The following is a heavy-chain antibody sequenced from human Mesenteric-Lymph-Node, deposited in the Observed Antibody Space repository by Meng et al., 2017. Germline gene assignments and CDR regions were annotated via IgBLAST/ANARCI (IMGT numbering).Heavy chain of an antibody. CDR2: INHSGST. CDR3: AAMIGQR. D-gene: IGHD3-22*01. J-gene: IGHJ4*02. V-gene: IGHV4-34*01. Sequence: QVQLQQWGAGLLSPSETLSLTCAVYGGSFSGYYWSWIRQPPGKGXEWIGEINHSGSTNYNPSLKSRVTISVDTSKNQFSLKLSSVTAADTAVYYCAAMIGQRWGQGTLVTVAS. CDR1: GGSFSGYY.